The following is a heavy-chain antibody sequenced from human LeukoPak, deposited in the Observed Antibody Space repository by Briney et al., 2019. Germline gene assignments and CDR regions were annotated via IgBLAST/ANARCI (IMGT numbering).Heavy chain of an antibody. CDR2: IYYSGST. V-gene: IGHV4-59*01. J-gene: IGHJ6*02. CDR3: ARDTQDYYDSSGYPYGMDV. Sequence: KPSETLSLTCTVSGGSISSYYWSWIRQPPGKGLEWIGYIYYSGSTNYNPSLKSRVTISVDTSKNQFSLKLSSVTAADTAVYYCARDTQDYYDSSGYPYGMDVWGQGTTVTVSS. CDR1: GGSISSYY. D-gene: IGHD3-22*01.